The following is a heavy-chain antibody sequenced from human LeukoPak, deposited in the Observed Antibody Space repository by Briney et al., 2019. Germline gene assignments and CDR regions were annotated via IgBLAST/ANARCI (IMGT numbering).Heavy chain of an antibody. Sequence: GGSMRFSCVASGFTFSRYNMHWVRQAPGKGLEGVALISKDGINTYYADSVKGRFTISRDNSKNTFYLQMNSLRVEDTAVYYCAKDDDYVEYGYYFDFWGQGTPVTVSS. J-gene: IGHJ4*02. V-gene: IGHV3-30*18. CDR3: AKDDDYVEYGYYFDF. CDR2: ISKDGINT. CDR1: GFTFSRYN. D-gene: IGHD4-17*01.